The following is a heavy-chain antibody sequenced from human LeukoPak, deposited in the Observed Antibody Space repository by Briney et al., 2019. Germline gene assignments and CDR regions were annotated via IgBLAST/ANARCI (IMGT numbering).Heavy chain of an antibody. CDR2: ISVRSNYI. V-gene: IGHV3-21*01. Sequence: GGSLRLSCVASGYTFSSFSINGVRQAPGKGLEWVSSISVRSNYIYYADSVRGRFSISRDDARNSLYLQMDSLRGDDTAVYYCARLRRNSDSSGYYYYNDYWGQGTLVTVSS. J-gene: IGHJ4*02. CDR1: GYTFSSFS. CDR3: ARLRRNSDSSGYYYYNDY. D-gene: IGHD3-22*01.